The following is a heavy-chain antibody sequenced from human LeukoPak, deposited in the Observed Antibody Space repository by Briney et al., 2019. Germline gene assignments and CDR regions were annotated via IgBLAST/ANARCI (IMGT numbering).Heavy chain of an antibody. D-gene: IGHD1-26*01. J-gene: IGHJ5*02. V-gene: IGHV4-61*02. CDR1: GGSISSGNYY. Sequence: PSETLSLTSTVSGGSISSGNYYWSWIRQPAGKGLEWIGRIYATGSTNYNPSLKSRVTISIDKSKNQFSLELSSVTAADTAVYYCARGVGSSESNWFDPWGQGTLATVSS. CDR3: ARGVGSSESNWFDP. CDR2: IYATGST.